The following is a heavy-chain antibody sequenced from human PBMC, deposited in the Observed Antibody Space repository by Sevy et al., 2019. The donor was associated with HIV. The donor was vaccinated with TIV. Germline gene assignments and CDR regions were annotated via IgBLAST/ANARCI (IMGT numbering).Heavy chain of an antibody. Sequence: GGSLRLSCKTSGFTFSTYAMHWVRQAPGKGLEWVASISRTPATTYYAHSVRDRLTISRDNAKNSLYLEMNSLRDEDTAVYYCAREAYYYDSREANWFDPWGQGTLVTVSS. D-gene: IGHD3-22*01. CDR1: GFTFSTYA. V-gene: IGHV3-48*02. CDR3: AREAYYYDSREANWFDP. J-gene: IGHJ5*02. CDR2: ISRTPATT.